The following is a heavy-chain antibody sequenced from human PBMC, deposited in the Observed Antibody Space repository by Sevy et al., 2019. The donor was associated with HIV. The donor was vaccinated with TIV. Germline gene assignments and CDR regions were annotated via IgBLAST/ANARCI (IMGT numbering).Heavy chain of an antibody. CDR3: AKEGTTMVRGVIIKPDNWFDP. D-gene: IGHD3-10*01. J-gene: IGHJ5*02. CDR2: ISGSGGST. V-gene: IGHV3-23*01. CDR1: GFTFSSYA. Sequence: GSLRLSCAASGFTFSSYAMSWVRQAPGKGLEWVSAISGSGGSTSYADSVKGRFTISRDNSKNTLYLQMNSLGAEDTAVYYCAKEGTTMVRGVIIKPDNWFDPWGQGTLVTVSS.